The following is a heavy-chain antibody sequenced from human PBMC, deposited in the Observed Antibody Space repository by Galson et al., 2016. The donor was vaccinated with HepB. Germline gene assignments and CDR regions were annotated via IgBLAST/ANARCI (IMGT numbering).Heavy chain of an antibody. CDR3: AKGSFYDYSNDYYYYYGMDV. CDR2: ISYDGSNK. V-gene: IGHV3-30*18. Sequence: SLRLSCAASGFTFSSYDIHWVRQAPGRGLEWVAVISYDGSNKHYADSVKGRFTISRDNSKNKLYLQMNSLRAEDTAVYYCAKGSFYDYSNDYYYYYGMDVWGQGTTGTCSS. D-gene: IGHD4-11*01. J-gene: IGHJ6*02. CDR1: GFTFSSYD.